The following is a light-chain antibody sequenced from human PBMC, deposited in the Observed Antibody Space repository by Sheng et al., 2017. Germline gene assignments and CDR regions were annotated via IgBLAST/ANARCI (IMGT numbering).Light chain of an antibody. CDR2: KAS. CDR1: QSISTW. CDR3: QEYHSYSSYT. J-gene: IGKJ2*01. V-gene: IGKV1-5*03. Sequence: DILMTQSPSTLSGSVGDRVTITCRASQSISTWLAWYQQKPGKAPNLLIYKASSLESGVPSRFSGSGSGTEFTLTISSLQPDDFATYYCQEYHSYSSYTFGQGTKLEIK.